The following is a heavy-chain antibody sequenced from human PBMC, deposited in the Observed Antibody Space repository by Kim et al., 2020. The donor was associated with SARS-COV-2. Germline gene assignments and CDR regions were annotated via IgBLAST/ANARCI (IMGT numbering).Heavy chain of an antibody. V-gene: IGHV4-31*02. CDR3: ARFVVVPAAIHYYYYGMDV. D-gene: IGHD2-2*01. Sequence: RVTISVDTSKNQFSLKLSSVTAADTAVYYCARFVVVPAAIHYYYYGMDVWGQGTTVTVSS. J-gene: IGHJ6*02.